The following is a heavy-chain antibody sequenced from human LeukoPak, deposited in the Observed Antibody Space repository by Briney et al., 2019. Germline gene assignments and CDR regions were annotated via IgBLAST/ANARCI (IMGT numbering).Heavy chain of an antibody. CDR2: INSDGSST. CDR1: GFTFSGYW. CDR3: AREAKFGLRNWLDP. D-gene: IGHD3-16*01. V-gene: IGHV3-74*01. J-gene: IGHJ5*02. Sequence: GGSLRLSCAASGFTFSGYWMHWVRQAPGKGLVWVSRINSDGSSTSYADSVKGRFTISRDNAKNTLYLQMNSLRAEDTAVYYCAREAKFGLRNWLDPWGQGTLVPVSS.